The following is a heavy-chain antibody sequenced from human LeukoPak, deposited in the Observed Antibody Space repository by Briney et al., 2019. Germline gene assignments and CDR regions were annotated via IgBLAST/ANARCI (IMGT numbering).Heavy chain of an antibody. V-gene: IGHV3-7*03. Sequence: PGGSLRLSCAASGFTFSNYRMDWVRQSPGKGLEWVANIKEDGSDKYYVDSVKGRFTISRDNAKNSLYLQMNSLRAEDTAVYYCARNSGWFRFDYWGQGTLVTVSS. J-gene: IGHJ4*02. CDR3: ARNSGWFRFDY. D-gene: IGHD6-19*01. CDR2: IKEDGSDK. CDR1: GFTFSNYR.